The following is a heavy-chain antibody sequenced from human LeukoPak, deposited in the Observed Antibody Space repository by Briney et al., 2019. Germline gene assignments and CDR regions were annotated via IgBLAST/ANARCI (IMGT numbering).Heavy chain of an antibody. J-gene: IGHJ6*02. CDR2: IYYSGST. Sequence: SETLSLTCTVSGGSISSYYWSWIRQPPGKGLEWIGYIYYSGSTNYNPSLKSRVTISVDTSKNQFSLKLSSVTAADTAVYYCARVRRVYYYDSSGYSPDYYYYGMDVWGQGTTVTVSS. CDR3: ARVRRVYYYDSSGYSPDYYYYGMDV. V-gene: IGHV4-59*12. D-gene: IGHD3-22*01. CDR1: GGSISSYY.